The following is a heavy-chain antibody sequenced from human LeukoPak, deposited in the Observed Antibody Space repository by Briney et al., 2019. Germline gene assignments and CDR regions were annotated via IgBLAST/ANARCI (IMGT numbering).Heavy chain of an antibody. CDR2: MYHSGST. V-gene: IGHV4-59*01. D-gene: IGHD2-21*02. J-gene: IGHJ4*02. CDR3: ARIRSLVTTH. CDR1: GGSITSDF. Sequence: SETLSLTCTVSGGSITSDFWGWIRQSPVKGLEWIGYMYHSGSTNYNPSLLSRVTMSADTSKNQFSLKLSSVTAADTAVYFCARIRSLVTTHWGPGTLVTVSS.